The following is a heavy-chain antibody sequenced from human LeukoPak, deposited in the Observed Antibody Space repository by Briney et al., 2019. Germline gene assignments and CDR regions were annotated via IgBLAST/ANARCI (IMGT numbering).Heavy chain of an antibody. J-gene: IGHJ4*02. CDR1: GFSFSAYW. D-gene: IGHD1-26*01. V-gene: IGHV3-66*02. CDR2: IYSGGST. CDR3: ARDVGLLGY. Sequence: GGSLRLSCAASGFSFSAYWMTWVRQAPGTGLEWVSVIYSGGSTYCADSVKGRFTISRGNSKNTLYLQMNSLRAEDTAVYYCARDVGLLGYWGQGTLVTVSS.